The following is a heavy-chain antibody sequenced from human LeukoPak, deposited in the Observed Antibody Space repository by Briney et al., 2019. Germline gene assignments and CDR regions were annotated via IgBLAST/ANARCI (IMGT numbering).Heavy chain of an antibody. CDR2: IYIIVRT. D-gene: IGHD3/OR15-3a*01. V-gene: IGHV4-4*07. CDR1: VGSLSSFY. Sequence: SETLSLTRTVSVGSLSSFYWSWFRPPAGKGLEWYGCIYIIVRTNYNPPLKSRLTLSVDTSKNQFSLRLSSVTAAVTAGYYCGRVVDWVGFDYWGQGTLGTVSS. CDR3: GRVVDWVGFDY. J-gene: IGHJ4*02.